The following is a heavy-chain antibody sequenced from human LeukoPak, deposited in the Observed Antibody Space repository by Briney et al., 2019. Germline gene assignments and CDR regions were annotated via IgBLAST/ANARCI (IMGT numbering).Heavy chain of an antibody. V-gene: IGHV4-4*02. J-gene: IGHJ4*02. CDR3: ARDYGDFPAYYFDY. Sequence: PSETLSLTCAVSGGSISSSYWWSWVRPPPGKGLEWIGEIYPSGSTNCNLSLKSRVTMSMDTSMNQFSLKLRSVTAADTAVYYCARDYGDFPAYYFDYWGQGTLVTVSS. CDR2: IYPSGST. CDR1: GGSISSSYW. D-gene: IGHD4-17*01.